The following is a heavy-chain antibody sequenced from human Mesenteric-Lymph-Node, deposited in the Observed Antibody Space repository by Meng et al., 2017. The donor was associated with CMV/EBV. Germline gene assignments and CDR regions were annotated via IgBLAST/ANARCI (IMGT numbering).Heavy chain of an antibody. CDR1: GYTFTSYD. V-gene: IGHV1-8*01. J-gene: IGHJ6*02. CDR2: MNPNSGNT. CDR3: ARGAYSSGWRSYYYYGMDV. Sequence: ASVKVSCKASGYTFTSYDINWVRQATGQGLEWMGWMNPNSGNTGYAQKFQGRVTMTRNTSISTAYMELSSLRSEDTAVYYCARGAYSSGWRSYYYYGMDVWGQGTTVTVSS. D-gene: IGHD6-19*01.